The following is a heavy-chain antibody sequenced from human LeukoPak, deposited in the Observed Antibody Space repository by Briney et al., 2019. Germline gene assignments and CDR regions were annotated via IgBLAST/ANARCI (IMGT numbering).Heavy chain of an antibody. CDR3: ARESPPGAFDI. CDR2: ISYDGSNK. CDR1: GFTFSSYA. J-gene: IGHJ3*02. V-gene: IGHV3-30*04. Sequence: GGSLRLSCAASGFTFSSYAMHWVRQAPGKGLEWVAVISYDGSNKYHADSVKGRFTISRDNSKNTLYLQMNSLRAEDTAVYYCARESPPGAFDIWGQGTMVTVSS. D-gene: IGHD3-10*01.